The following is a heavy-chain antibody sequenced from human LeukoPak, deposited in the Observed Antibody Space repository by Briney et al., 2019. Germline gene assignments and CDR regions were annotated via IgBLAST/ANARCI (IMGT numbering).Heavy chain of an antibody. V-gene: IGHV3-74*01. CDR1: GFTSSTYW. Sequence: GGSLGLSCAASGFTSSTYWMHWIRQAPGKGLVWVSRINSDGSSTSYADSVKGRFTISRDNAKNTLYLQMNSLIAEDTAVYYCARGGGYSNGLFDYWGQGTLVTVSS. CDR2: INSDGSST. CDR3: ARGGGYSNGLFDY. J-gene: IGHJ4*02. D-gene: IGHD5-18*01.